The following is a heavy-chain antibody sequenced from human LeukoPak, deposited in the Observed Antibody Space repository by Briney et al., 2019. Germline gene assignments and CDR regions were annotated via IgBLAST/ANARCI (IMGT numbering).Heavy chain of an antibody. D-gene: IGHD3-10*01. CDR1: GFTFISYA. Sequence: PGGSLRLSCAASGFTFISYAMSWVRQAPGKGPLWVSHINGDGSTTNYADSVKGRFTISRDNAKNTLYLQMNSLRAEDTAVYYCAEAASVRGVSYWGQGTLVTVSS. V-gene: IGHV3-74*01. CDR2: INGDGSTT. CDR3: AEAASVRGVSY. J-gene: IGHJ4*02.